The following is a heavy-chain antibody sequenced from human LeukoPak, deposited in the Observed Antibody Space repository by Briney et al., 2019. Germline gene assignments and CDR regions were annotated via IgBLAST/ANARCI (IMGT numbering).Heavy chain of an antibody. J-gene: IGHJ6*03. V-gene: IGHV4-39*07. D-gene: IGHD3-22*01. CDR3: ARSSEGRYYYDSSGYSYYYYYMDV. Sequence: PSGTLSLTCTASGGSISSSSYYWGWIRQPPGKGLEWIGTFSYSGSTYSNPSLKSRVTISVDTSKNQFSLKLSSVTAADTAVYYCARSSEGRYYYDSSGYSYYYYYMDVWGKGTTVTISS. CDR2: FSYSGST. CDR1: GGSISSSSYY.